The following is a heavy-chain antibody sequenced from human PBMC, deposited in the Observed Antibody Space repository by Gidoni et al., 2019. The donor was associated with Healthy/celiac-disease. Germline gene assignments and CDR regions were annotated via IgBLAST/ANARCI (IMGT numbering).Heavy chain of an antibody. CDR2: IYYSGST. Sequence: QLQLQESGPGLVKPSATLALTCTVSGGSISSSSYYWGWIRQPPGKGLEWIGRIYYSGSTYYNPSLKSRVTISVDTSKNQFSLKLSSVTAADTAVYYCAREEGTGRAGGVGYWGQGTLVTVSS. CDR3: AREEGTGRAGGVGY. J-gene: IGHJ4*02. CDR1: GGSISSSSYY. D-gene: IGHD7-27*01. V-gene: IGHV4-39*07.